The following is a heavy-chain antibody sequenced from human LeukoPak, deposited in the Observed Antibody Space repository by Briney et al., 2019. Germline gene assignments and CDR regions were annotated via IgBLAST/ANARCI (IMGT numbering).Heavy chain of an antibody. J-gene: IGHJ4*02. Sequence: GGSLRLSCAASGFTFSSYAMHWVRQAPGKGLEWVAVISYDGTNKYYADSVKGRFNIYRDNYKNTVYLQMNSRRARDTDVHFCARIGSSSSGGDYWGQGTLVTVSS. D-gene: IGHD6-6*01. V-gene: IGHV3-30*03. CDR3: ARIGSSSSGGDY. CDR1: GFTFSSYA. CDR2: ISYDGTNK.